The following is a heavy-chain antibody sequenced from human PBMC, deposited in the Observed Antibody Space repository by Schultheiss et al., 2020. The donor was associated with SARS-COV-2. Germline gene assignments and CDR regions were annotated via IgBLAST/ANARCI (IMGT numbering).Heavy chain of an antibody. CDR3: AKVALGSSWYPDY. CDR1: GFTFSDYT. CDR2: ISGSGGST. J-gene: IGHJ4*02. V-gene: IGHV3-23*01. D-gene: IGHD6-13*01. Sequence: GGSLRLSCAASGFTFSDYTMNWVRQAPGKGLEWVSAISGSGGSTYYADSVKGRFTISRDNSKNTLYLQMNSLRAEDTAVYYCAKVALGSSWYPDYWGQGTLVTVSS.